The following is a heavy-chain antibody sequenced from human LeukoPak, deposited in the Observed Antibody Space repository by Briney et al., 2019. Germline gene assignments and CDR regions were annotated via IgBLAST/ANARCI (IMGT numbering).Heavy chain of an antibody. CDR2: IRYDGSNK. CDR3: ARDVGKVRFLEWLDESGAFDI. D-gene: IGHD3-3*01. CDR1: GFTFSSYG. V-gene: IGHV3-30*02. J-gene: IGHJ3*02. Sequence: PGGSLRLSCAASGFTFSSYGMHWVRQAPGKGLEWVAFIRYDGSNKYYADSVKGRFTISRDNSKNTLYLQMNSLRADDTAVYYCARDVGKVRFLEWLDESGAFDIWGQGTMVTVSS.